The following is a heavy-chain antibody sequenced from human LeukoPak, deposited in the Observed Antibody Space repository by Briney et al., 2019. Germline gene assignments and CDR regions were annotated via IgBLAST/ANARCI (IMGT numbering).Heavy chain of an antibody. Sequence: GGSLRLSCAASGFTFSSYGMHWVRQAPGKGLEWVAVISYDGSNKYYADSVKARFTISRDTSENTLNMQFISLRAEDTAVYYCAKGRVFGVVIPSFDYWGQGTLVTVSS. D-gene: IGHD3-3*01. V-gene: IGHV3-30*18. CDR2: ISYDGSNK. CDR3: AKGRVFGVVIPSFDY. CDR1: GFTFSSYG. J-gene: IGHJ4*02.